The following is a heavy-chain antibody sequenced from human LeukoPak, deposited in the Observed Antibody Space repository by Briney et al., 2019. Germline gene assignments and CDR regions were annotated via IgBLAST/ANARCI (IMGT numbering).Heavy chain of an antibody. D-gene: IGHD6-13*01. CDR1: GYTFIGYH. CDR2: MNPKNGGT. V-gene: IGHV1-2*02. Sequence: ASVKVSCKASGYTFIGYHIHWVRQAPGQGLQWMGWMNPKNGGTKYAAKFQGRVTMTRDTSISTAYMELSRLRSDDTAVYYCARDAIAAAGTQLPYYYYYMDVWGKGTTVTISS. CDR3: ARDAIAAAGTQLPYYYYYMDV. J-gene: IGHJ6*03.